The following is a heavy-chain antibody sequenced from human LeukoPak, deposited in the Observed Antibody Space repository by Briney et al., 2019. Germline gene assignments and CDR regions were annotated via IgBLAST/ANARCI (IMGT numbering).Heavy chain of an antibody. V-gene: IGHV3-74*01. J-gene: IGHJ4*02. CDR1: GFTFSSYW. CDR2: INSDGSST. Sequence: PGGSLRLSCAASGFTFSSYWMHWVRQAPGKGLVWVSRINSDGSSTSYADSVKGRFTISRDNAKNTLYLQMNSLRAEDTAVYYCARDRPPYCGGDCYPYYFDYWGQGTLVTVSS. D-gene: IGHD2-21*02. CDR3: ARDRPPYCGGDCYPYYFDY.